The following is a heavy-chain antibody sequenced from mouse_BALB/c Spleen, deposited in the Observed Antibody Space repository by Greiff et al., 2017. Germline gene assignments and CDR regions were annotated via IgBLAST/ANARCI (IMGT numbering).Heavy chain of an antibody. J-gene: IGHJ4*01. CDR1: GFTFSSFG. CDR2: ISSGSSTI. Sequence: EVKLVESGGGLVQPGGSRKLSCAASGFTFSSFGMHWVRQAPEKELEWVAYISSGSSTIYYADTVKGRFTISRDNPKNTLFLQMTSLRSEDTAMYYCARGLLRLPYAMDYWGQGTSVTVSS. V-gene: IGHV5-17*02. CDR3: ARGLLRLPYAMDY. D-gene: IGHD1-2*01.